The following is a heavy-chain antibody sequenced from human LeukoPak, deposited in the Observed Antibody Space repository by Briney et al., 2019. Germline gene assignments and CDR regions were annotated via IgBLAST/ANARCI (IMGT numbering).Heavy chain of an antibody. V-gene: IGHV4-61*02. Sequence: PSETLSLTCTVSGASINRGTHYWSWVRQAAGKGLDWLGRVYATGNTNYNPSLWSRLSISIDTSRNQFSLRLSSVTAADTAIYYCARDRSYYSDTGADYWGQGIMVIVSS. D-gene: IGHD3-22*01. J-gene: IGHJ4*02. CDR1: GASINRGTHY. CDR3: ARDRSYYSDTGADY. CDR2: VYATGNT.